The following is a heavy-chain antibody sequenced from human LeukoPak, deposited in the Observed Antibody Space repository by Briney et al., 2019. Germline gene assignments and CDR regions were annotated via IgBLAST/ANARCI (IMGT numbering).Heavy chain of an antibody. CDR2: ISASGGHT. CDR3: ARYSGDYFGDY. J-gene: IGHJ4*02. V-gene: IGHV3-23*01. D-gene: IGHD5-12*01. CDR1: GFTFSSCA. Sequence: GGSLRLSCAASGFTFSSCAMSWVRQAPGKGLEWVSGISASGGHTFYADSVKGRFSISRDNSKNTLYLQMNSLRVEDTAIYYCARYSGDYFGDYWGQGNLVTVSS.